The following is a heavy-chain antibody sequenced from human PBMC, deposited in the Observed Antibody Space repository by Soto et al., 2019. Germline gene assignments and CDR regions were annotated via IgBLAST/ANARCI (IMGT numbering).Heavy chain of an antibody. CDR2: IYYSGST. V-gene: IGHV4-59*01. Sequence: QVQLQESGPGLVKPSETLSLTCTVSGDSMSSYYWSWIRQPPGKGLEWIGYIYYSGSTNYNPSLQSRVSISVDTSKKQFSLKLSSVTAADTAVYYCARGGYSYGSLYYFDYWGQGTLVTVSS. CDR1: GDSMSSYY. J-gene: IGHJ4*02. D-gene: IGHD5-18*01. CDR3: ARGGYSYGSLYYFDY.